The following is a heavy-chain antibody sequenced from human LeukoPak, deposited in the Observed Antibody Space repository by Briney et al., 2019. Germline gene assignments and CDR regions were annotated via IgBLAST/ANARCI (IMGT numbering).Heavy chain of an antibody. D-gene: IGHD3-16*01. CDR1: GGSISGFH. V-gene: IGHV4-59*08. J-gene: IGHJ3*01. CDR3: ARHLPFSVTGGDDAFDV. CDR2: MYYSGST. Sequence: SETLSLTCTVSGGSISGFHWSWIRQPPGKGLEWIGSMYYSGSTTYNPSLKSRVTTSADPINNQFSLALTPLTAADTAVNYCARHLPFSVTGGDDAFDVWGPGTRVTVS.